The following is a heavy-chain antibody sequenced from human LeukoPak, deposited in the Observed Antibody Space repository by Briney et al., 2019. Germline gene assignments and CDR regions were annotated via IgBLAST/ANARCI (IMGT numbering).Heavy chain of an antibody. CDR3: ARGPATRFLGVAKGAFDI. V-gene: IGHV3-30*04. CDR1: TFTFSSYA. J-gene: IGHJ3*02. D-gene: IGHD3-3*01. CDR2: ISSDGSNK. Sequence: PGGSLRLSCAVSTFTFSSYAMHWVRQAPGKGLEWVTVISSDGSNKYYADSVKGRFTISRDNSKNTLDLQMNSLRAEDTAVYYCARGPATRFLGVAKGAFDIWGQGTMVTVSS.